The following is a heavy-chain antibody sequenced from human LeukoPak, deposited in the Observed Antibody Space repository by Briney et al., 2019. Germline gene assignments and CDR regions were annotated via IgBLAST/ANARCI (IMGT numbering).Heavy chain of an antibody. J-gene: IGHJ4*02. Sequence: GESLKISCKGSGDSFTTYWIGWVRQMPGKGLERMGIIYLGDSDTRYSPSFQGQVTISADKSINTAYLQWSSLKASDTAMYYCVRHRNWNYDYWGQGTPVTVSS. CDR2: IYLGDSDT. CDR3: VRHRNWNYDY. D-gene: IGHD1-1*01. CDR1: GDSFTTYW. V-gene: IGHV5-51*01.